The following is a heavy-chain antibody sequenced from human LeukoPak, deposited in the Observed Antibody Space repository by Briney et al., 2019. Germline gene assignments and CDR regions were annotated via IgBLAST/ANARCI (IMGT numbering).Heavy chain of an antibody. CDR3: TNFKPPAPDALDV. J-gene: IGHJ3*01. V-gene: IGHV3-9*01. Sequence: GRSLRLSCAASGFTFDDYAMHWVRQAPGKGLEWVSGISWNSGTIYYADSVKGRFTISRDNAQRLVYLQMNSLRAEDTAVYYCTNFKPPAPDALDVWGQGTLITVSS. CDR1: GFTFDDYA. CDR2: ISWNSGTI.